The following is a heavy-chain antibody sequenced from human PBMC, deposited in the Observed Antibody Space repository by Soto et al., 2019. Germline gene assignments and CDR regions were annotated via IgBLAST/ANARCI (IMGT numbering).Heavy chain of an antibody. CDR2: IIPIFGTA. CDR3: ARLCSGGTCGPRSYYYYGMDV. V-gene: IGHV1-69*13. Sequence: SVKVSCKASGGTFSSYAISWVRQAPGQVLEWLGGIIPIFGTANYAQKFQGRVTITADESTSTAYMELSSLRSEDTAVYYCARLCSGGTCGPRSYYYYGMDVWGQGTKVTVSS. J-gene: IGHJ6*02. CDR1: GGTFSSYA. D-gene: IGHD2-15*01.